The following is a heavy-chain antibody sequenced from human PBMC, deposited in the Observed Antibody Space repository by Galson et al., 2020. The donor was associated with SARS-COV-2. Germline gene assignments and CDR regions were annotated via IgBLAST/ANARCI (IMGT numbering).Heavy chain of an antibody. CDR2: IYTSGST. Sequence: SETLSLTCTVSGGSISSGSYYWSWIRQPAGKGLEWIGRIYTSGSTNSNPSLKSRVTISVDTSKNQFSLKLSSVTAADAAVYYCARAWGRSSGPTGWFAPWGQGTLVTVSS. D-gene: IGHD6-19*01. CDR3: ARAWGRSSGPTGWFAP. J-gene: IGHJ5*02. CDR1: GGSISSGSYY. V-gene: IGHV4-61*02.